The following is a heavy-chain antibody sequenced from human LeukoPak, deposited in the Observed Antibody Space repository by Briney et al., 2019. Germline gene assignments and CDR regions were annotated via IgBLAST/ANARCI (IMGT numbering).Heavy chain of an antibody. CDR2: IYYSGST. V-gene: IGHV4-31*03. D-gene: IGHD6-13*01. J-gene: IGHJ4*02. CDR3: AREIWSSSWYRVDY. CDR1: GGSISSGGYY. Sequence: PSDTLSLTCTVSGGSISSGGYYWRWIRQHPGKGLEWIGYIYYSGSTYYNPSLKSRVTISVDTSKNQFSLKLSSVTAADTAVYYCAREIWSSSWYRVDYWGQGTLVTVSS.